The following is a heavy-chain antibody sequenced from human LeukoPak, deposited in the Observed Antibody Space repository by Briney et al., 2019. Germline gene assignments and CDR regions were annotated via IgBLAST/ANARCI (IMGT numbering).Heavy chain of an antibody. CDR3: AKEETWRAFAV. CDR2: ISASGDNT. J-gene: IGHJ3*01. Sequence: GGSLRLSCAASGFTFSSYAISWVRQAPGKGLEWVSTISASGDNTYYAGSVEGRFAISRDNSKSTLYLQMNSLRAEDTAVYYCAKEETWRAFAVWGQGTMVTVSS. V-gene: IGHV3-23*01. CDR1: GFTFSSYA. D-gene: IGHD5-24*01.